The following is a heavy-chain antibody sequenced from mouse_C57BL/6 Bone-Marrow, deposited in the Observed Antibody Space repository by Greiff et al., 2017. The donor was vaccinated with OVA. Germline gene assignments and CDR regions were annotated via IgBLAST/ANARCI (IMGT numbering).Heavy chain of an antibody. Sequence: VKLQQSGTELVKPGASVKLSCKASGYTFTSYWMHWVKQRPGQGLEWIGNINPSNGGTNYNEKFKSKATLTVDKSSSTAYMQLSSLTSEDSAVYYCARGLLWLRRDYWGQGTSVTVSS. CDR1: GYTFTSYW. V-gene: IGHV1-53*01. J-gene: IGHJ4*01. CDR3: ARGLLWLRRDY. CDR2: INPSNGGT. D-gene: IGHD2-2*01.